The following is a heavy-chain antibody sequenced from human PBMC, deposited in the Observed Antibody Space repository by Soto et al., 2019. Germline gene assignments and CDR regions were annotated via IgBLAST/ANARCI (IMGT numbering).Heavy chain of an antibody. D-gene: IGHD3-3*01. CDR2: IIPIFGTA. Sequence: SVKVSCKASGGTFSSYAISWLRQAPGQGLEWMGGIIPIFGTANYAQKFQGRVTITADESTSTAYMELSSLRSEDTAVYYCARVEAGYYTPYYYYYGMDVWGQGTTVTVSS. J-gene: IGHJ6*02. CDR3: ARVEAGYYTPYYYYYGMDV. V-gene: IGHV1-69*13. CDR1: GGTFSSYA.